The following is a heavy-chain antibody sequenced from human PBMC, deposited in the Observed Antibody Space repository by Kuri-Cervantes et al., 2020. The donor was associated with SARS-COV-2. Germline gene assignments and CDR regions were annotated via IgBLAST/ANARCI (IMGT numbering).Heavy chain of an antibody. V-gene: IGHV3-49*03. J-gene: IGHJ4*02. CDR2: IRSKAYGGTT. CDR1: GFTFGDYA. CDR3: TRALFPSSSWY. D-gene: IGHD6-13*01. Sequence: GGSLRLSCTASGFTFGDYAMSWFRQAPGKGLEWVGFIRSKAYGGTTEYAASVKGRFTISRDDSKSIACLQMNSLKTEDTAVYYCTRALFPSSSWYWGQGALVTVSS.